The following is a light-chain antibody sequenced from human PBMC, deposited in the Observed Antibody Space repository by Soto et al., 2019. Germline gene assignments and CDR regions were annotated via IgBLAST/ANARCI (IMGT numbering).Light chain of an antibody. Sequence: ALTQPASVSGSPGQSITIPCTGTSSDVGDYHYVSWYQQHPGKAPKLMIYDVSYRPSGVSNRFAGSKSGDTASLTISGLQAEDEADYYCSSYTTSSTVLFGGVTKLTVL. CDR3: SSYTTSSTVL. J-gene: IGLJ2*01. CDR1: SSDVGDYHY. V-gene: IGLV2-14*03. CDR2: DVS.